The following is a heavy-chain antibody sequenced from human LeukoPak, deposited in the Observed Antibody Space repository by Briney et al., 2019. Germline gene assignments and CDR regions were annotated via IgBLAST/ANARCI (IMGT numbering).Heavy chain of an antibody. J-gene: IGHJ4*02. D-gene: IGHD6-6*01. CDR1: GASISSSRHY. CDR2: IYYSGST. V-gene: IGHV4-39*01. CDR3: VRVEYSSSYYFDS. Sequence: SETLSLTCTVSGASISSSRHYWGWIRQPPGRGLEWIGSIYYSGSTYYNPSLKSRVTISVDTSKNQFSLKLSSVTAADTAVYYCVRVEYSSSYYFDSWGQGTLVTVSS.